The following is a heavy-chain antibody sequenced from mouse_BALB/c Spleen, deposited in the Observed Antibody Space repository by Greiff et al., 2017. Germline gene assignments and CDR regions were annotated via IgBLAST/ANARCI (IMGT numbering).Heavy chain of an antibody. J-gene: IGHJ2*01. Sequence: VKLMESGAELMKPGASVKISCKATGYTFSSYWIEWVKQRPGHGLEWIGEILPGSGSTNYNEKFKGKATFTADTSSNTAYMQLSSLTSEDSAVYYCARPYYYGSSYFDYWGQGTTLTVSS. CDR1: GYTFSSYW. V-gene: IGHV1-9*01. CDR2: ILPGSGST. CDR3: ARPYYYGSSYFDY. D-gene: IGHD1-1*01.